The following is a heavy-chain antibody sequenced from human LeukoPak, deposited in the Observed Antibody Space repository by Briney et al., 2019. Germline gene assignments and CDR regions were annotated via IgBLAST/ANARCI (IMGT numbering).Heavy chain of an antibody. Sequence: PSETLSLTCAVYGGSFSGYYWSWIRQPPGKGLEWIGEINHSGSTDYNLSLKSRVTISVDTSKNQFSLKLSSVTAADTAVYYCARGSSIAVANTGDAFDIWGQGTMVTVSS. CDR2: INHSGST. CDR3: ARGSSIAVANTGDAFDI. D-gene: IGHD6-19*01. V-gene: IGHV4-34*01. J-gene: IGHJ3*02. CDR1: GGSFSGYY.